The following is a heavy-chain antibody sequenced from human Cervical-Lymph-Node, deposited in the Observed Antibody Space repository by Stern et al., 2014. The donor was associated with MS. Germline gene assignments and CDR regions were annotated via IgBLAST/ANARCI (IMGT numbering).Heavy chain of an antibody. CDR1: GGTFNIYA. CDR3: ARDNRHYDSSGYYFDY. V-gene: IGHV1-69*01. D-gene: IGHD3-22*01. Sequence: QMQLVQSGAEVKKPGSSVKVSCKASGGTFNIYAINWVRQAPGQGLEWMGGIIPIVGSANYAQKFQGRVAITADESTKTVHMELSSLRVEDTAIYYCARDNRHYDSSGYYFDYWGQGTLVTVSS. CDR2: IIPIVGSA. J-gene: IGHJ4*02.